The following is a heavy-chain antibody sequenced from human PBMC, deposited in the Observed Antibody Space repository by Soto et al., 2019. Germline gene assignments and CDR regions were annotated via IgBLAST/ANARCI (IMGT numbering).Heavy chain of an antibody. J-gene: IGHJ6*02. D-gene: IGHD2-2*01. CDR2: IYSGGST. V-gene: IGHV3-66*01. Sequence: GGSLRLSCAASGFTVSSNYMSWVRQAPGKGLEWVSVIYSGGSTYYADSVKGRFTISRDSSKNTLYLQMNSLRAEDTAVYYCARDIVVVPADYYYYYGMDVWGQGTTVTVSS. CDR3: ARDIVVVPADYYYYYGMDV. CDR1: GFTVSSNY.